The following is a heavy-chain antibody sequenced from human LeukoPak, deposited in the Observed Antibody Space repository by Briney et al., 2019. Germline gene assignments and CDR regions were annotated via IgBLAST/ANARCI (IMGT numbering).Heavy chain of an antibody. CDR1: GFTVSSKD. V-gene: IGHV3-53*01. Sequence: PGGSLRLSCAASGFTVSSKDMSWVRQAPGKGLEWVSINYSGGKTYYADSVKGRFTISRENSKNTLYLQLNNLRAEETAVYFCARDRGSGGFFYFDYWGQGTLVTVSS. D-gene: IGHD3-10*01. CDR2: NYSGGKT. J-gene: IGHJ4*02. CDR3: ARDRGSGGFFYFDY.